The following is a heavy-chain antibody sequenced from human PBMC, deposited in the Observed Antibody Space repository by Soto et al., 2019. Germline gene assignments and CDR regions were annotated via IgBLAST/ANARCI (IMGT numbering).Heavy chain of an antibody. V-gene: IGHV1-69*13. CDR3: ARVWGELPAYYYYYGMDV. J-gene: IGHJ6*02. CDR1: GGTFSSYA. CDR2: IIPIFGTA. D-gene: IGHD1-26*01. Sequence: SVKVSCKASGGTFSSYAISWVRQAPGQGLEWMGGIIPIFGTANYAQKFQGRVTITADESTSTAYMEPSSLRSEDTAVYYCARVWGELPAYYYYYGMDVWGQGTTVTVSS.